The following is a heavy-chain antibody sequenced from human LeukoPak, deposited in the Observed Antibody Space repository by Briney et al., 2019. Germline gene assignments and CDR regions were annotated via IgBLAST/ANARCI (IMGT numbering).Heavy chain of an antibody. CDR3: ARSWDARLNFDY. Sequence: GGSLRLSCAASGFIVSNNYMNWVRQAPGKGLEWVSVIHSGGSTYYADSVKGRFTISGDNSKNTVNLQMNDLRAEDTAVYYCARSWDARLNFDYWGQGTLVTVSS. D-gene: IGHD1-26*01. V-gene: IGHV3-66*02. CDR1: GFIVSNNY. J-gene: IGHJ4*02. CDR2: IHSGGST.